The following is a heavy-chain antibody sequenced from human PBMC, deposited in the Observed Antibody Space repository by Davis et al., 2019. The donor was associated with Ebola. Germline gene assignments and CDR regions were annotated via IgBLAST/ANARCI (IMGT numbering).Heavy chain of an antibody. J-gene: IGHJ6*02. V-gene: IGHV1-69*13. Sequence: AASVKVSCKASGGTFSSYAISWVRQAPGQGLEWMGGIIPIFGTANYAQKFQGRVTITADESTSTAYMELRSLRSDDTAVYYCARDGYIIAVAGTFYGMDVWGQGTTVTVSS. CDR3: ARDGYIIAVAGTFYGMDV. D-gene: IGHD6-19*01. CDR2: IIPIFGTA. CDR1: GGTFSSYA.